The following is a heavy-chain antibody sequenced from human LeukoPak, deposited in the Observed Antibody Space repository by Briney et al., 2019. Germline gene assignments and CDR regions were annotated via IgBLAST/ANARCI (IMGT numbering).Heavy chain of an antibody. CDR3: ARIGRGTDGRLRYFDWLNISETDAFDI. V-gene: IGHV4-39*07. J-gene: IGHJ3*02. D-gene: IGHD3-9*01. CDR1: GGSISSSSYY. CDR2: IYYSGST. Sequence: SETLSLTCTVSGGSISSSSYYWGWIRQPPGKGLEWIGSIYYSGSTYYNPSLKSRVTISVDTSKNQFSLKLSSVTAADTAVYYCARIGRGTDGRLRYFDWLNISETDAFDIWGQGTMVTVSS.